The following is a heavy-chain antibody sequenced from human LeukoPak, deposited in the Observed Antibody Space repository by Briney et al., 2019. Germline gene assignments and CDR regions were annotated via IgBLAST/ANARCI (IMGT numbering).Heavy chain of an antibody. J-gene: IGHJ4*02. Sequence: QPGGSLRLSCAASGFTFSSYAMHWVRQAPGKGLEWVAVISYDGSNKYYADSVKGRFTISRDNSKNTLYLQMNSLRAEDTAVYYCARETGSGYDFGDFDYWGQGTLVTVSS. V-gene: IGHV3-30*04. CDR2: ISYDGSNK. CDR1: GFTFSSYA. CDR3: ARETGSGYDFGDFDY. D-gene: IGHD5-12*01.